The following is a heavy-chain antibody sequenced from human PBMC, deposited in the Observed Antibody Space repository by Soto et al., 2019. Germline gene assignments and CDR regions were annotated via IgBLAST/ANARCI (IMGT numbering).Heavy chain of an antibody. CDR2: IDPSDSYT. CDR1: GYSFTSYW. J-gene: IGHJ4*02. V-gene: IGHV5-10-1*01. Sequence: PGESLKISCKGSGYSFTSYWISWVRQMPGKGLEWMGRIDPSDSYTNYSPSFQGHVTISADKSISTAYLQMNSLRAEDTAVYYCARPMNGIAGFFDYWGQGTLVTVSS. CDR3: ARPMNGIAGFFDY. D-gene: IGHD6-13*01.